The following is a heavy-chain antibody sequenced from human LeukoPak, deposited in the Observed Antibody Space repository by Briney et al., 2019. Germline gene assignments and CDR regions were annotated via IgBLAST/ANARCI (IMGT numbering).Heavy chain of an antibody. CDR3: ARDDSSGYYLGTPTFDH. J-gene: IGHJ4*02. CDR2: IKQDGSEK. V-gene: IGHV3-7*01. D-gene: IGHD3-22*01. Sequence: GGSLRLSCAASGFTFSSYWMSWVRQAPGKGLEWVANIKQDGSEKYYVDSVKGRFTISRDNAKNSLYLQMNSLRAEDTAVYYCARDDSSGYYLGTPTFDHWGQGTLVTVSP. CDR1: GFTFSSYW.